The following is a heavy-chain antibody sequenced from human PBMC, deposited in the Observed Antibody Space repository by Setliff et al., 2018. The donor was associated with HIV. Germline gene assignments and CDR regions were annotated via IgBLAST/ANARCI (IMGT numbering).Heavy chain of an antibody. D-gene: IGHD3-10*01. V-gene: IGHV5-51*01. CDR3: ARSMGFKATTRLDF. J-gene: IGHJ4*02. CDR2: VFPDDSDT. CDR1: GYSFTTLW. Sequence: PGESLKISCQASGYSFTTLWIAWVRQMPGKGLEWIGMVFPDDSDTRYSPSFQGQVSMSADKSINTAYLQWSSLKASDTAVYYCARSMGFKATTRLDFWGPGTLVTVSS.